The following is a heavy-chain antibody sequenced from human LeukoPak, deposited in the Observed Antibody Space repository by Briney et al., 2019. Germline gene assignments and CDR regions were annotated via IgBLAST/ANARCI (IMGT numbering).Heavy chain of an antibody. Sequence: PGGSLRLSCAASGFTFSSYAMSWVRQAPGKGLEWVSAISGSGGSTYYADSVKSRFTISRDNSKNTLYLQMNSLRAEDTAVYYCAKRLRCFDWLNQGEDYWGQGTLVTVSS. D-gene: IGHD3-9*01. V-gene: IGHV3-23*01. J-gene: IGHJ4*02. CDR3: AKRLRCFDWLNQGEDY. CDR1: GFTFSSYA. CDR2: ISGSGGST.